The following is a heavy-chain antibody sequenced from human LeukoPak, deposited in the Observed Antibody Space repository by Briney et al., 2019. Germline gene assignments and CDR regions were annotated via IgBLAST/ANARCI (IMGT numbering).Heavy chain of an antibody. CDR2: IFYNGNT. CDR3: VRNFDSYNAFDI. V-gene: IGHV4-31*03. D-gene: IGHD3-22*01. CDR1: GCPLSLCGYL. Sequence: PSQTLSLPCTVSGCPLSLCGYLWSPIPQHPGKGLVWIGYIFYNGNTYYNPSLKSRLTISGDTSENQFSLKLSSVTAADTAVYYCVRNFDSYNAFDIWGQGTMVTVSS. J-gene: IGHJ3*02.